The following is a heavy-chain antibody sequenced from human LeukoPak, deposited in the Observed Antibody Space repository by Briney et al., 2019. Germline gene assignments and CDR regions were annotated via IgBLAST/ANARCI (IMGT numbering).Heavy chain of an antibody. CDR1: GGSISSYY. V-gene: IGHV4-59*08. CDR2: IYYSGSI. CDR3: ARRLRAFGYYYYAMDV. Sequence: SETLSLTCTVSGGSISSYYWSWIRQAPGKGLEWIGYIYYSGSINYSPSLKNRVTISVDTSKKQFSLKLSSVTAADTAVYYCARRLRAFGYYYYAMDVWGQGTTVNVSS. D-gene: IGHD2/OR15-2a*01. J-gene: IGHJ6*02.